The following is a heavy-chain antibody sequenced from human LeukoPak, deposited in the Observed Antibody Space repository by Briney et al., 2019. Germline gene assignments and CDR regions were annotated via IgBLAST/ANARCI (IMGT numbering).Heavy chain of an antibody. CDR2: ITGSGGTT. CDR1: GFTFSTYA. Sequence: GGSLRLSCAASGFTFSTYAMSWVRRTPGKGLEWVSAITGSGGTTCYADSVKGRFTISRDNSKNTLYLQMNSLRAEDTAVYYCAKDPPILRWSFDYWGLGTLVTVSS. D-gene: IGHD4-23*01. J-gene: IGHJ4*02. CDR3: AKDPPILRWSFDY. V-gene: IGHV3-23*01.